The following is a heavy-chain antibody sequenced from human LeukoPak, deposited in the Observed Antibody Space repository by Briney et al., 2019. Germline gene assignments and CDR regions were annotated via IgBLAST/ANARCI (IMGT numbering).Heavy chain of an antibody. D-gene: IGHD4-17*01. CDR1: GFTFSSYW. CDR2: INGAGSSI. J-gene: IGHJ4*02. CDR3: ARGGDYKNDY. Sequence: GGSLRPSCAASGFTFSSYWMHWVRQTPGKGLVWVSRINGAGSSISYADSVKGRVTISRDNAKNTLYLQMNNLRAEDTAVYYCARGGDYKNDYWGQGTLVTVSS. V-gene: IGHV3-74*01.